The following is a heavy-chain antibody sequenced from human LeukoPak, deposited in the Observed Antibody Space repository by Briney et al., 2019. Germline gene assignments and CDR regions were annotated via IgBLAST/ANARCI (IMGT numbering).Heavy chain of an antibody. Sequence: PGGSLRLSCAASGFTFSSFGMHWVRQAPGKGLEWVAFIRYDGSNKYYADSVKGRFTISRDNSKNTLYLQMNSLRAEDTAVYYCAKVGSSGWHYYFDYWGQGTLVTVSS. CDR2: IRYDGSNK. CDR3: AKVGSSGWHYYFDY. CDR1: GFTFSSFG. V-gene: IGHV3-30*02. D-gene: IGHD6-19*01. J-gene: IGHJ4*02.